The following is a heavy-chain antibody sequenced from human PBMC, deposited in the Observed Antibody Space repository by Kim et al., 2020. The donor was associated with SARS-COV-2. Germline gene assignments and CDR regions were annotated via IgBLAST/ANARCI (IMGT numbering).Heavy chain of an antibody. Sequence: ASVKVSCKASGYTFTNSYMHWVRQAPGQGLDWMGMIDLSGGGTSYAQRFQGRVTITRDTSTSTVYMELSSQRSEDTAVYYCARGGMAVWGQVTMVTVSS. CDR3: ARGGMAV. J-gene: IGHJ6*02. V-gene: IGHV1-46*01. CDR1: GYTFTNSY. CDR2: IDLSGGGT.